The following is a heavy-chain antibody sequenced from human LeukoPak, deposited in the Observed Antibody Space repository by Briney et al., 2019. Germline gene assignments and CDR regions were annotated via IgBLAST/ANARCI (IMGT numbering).Heavy chain of an antibody. CDR2: ISGSGGST. V-gene: IGHV3-23*01. J-gene: IGHJ4*02. D-gene: IGHD3-10*01. CDR1: GFTLSSYA. Sequence: PGGSLRLSCAASGFTLSSYAMSWVGKAPGKGLEWVSAISGSGGSTHYADSVKGRFTISRDNSKNTLYLQMNSLRAEDTAVYYCAKSPQGYYGSGSSASWGQGTLVTVSS. CDR3: AKSPQGYYGSGSSAS.